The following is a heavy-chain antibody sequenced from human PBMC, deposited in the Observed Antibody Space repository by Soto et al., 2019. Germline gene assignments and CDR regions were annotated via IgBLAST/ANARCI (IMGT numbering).Heavy chain of an antibody. CDR1: GGSISSTNW. J-gene: IGHJ4*02. CDR3: VRDSGNGGKDY. CDR2: IAHSGST. V-gene: IGHV4-4*02. Sequence: QVQLQESGPGLVKPSGTLSLTCAVSGGSISSTNWWKWVRQPPGEGLEWIGEIAHSGSTNYNPSLKSRVNMSVEQPSDPFALKLISVTAADTAVYYCVRDSGNGGKDYWGQGTLVTVSS. D-gene: IGHD3-10*01.